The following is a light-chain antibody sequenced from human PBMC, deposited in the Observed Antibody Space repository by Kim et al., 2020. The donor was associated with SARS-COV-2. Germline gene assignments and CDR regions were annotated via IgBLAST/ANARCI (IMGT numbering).Light chain of an antibody. V-gene: IGKV3-11*01. CDR1: QSVSSY. J-gene: IGKJ2*01. CDR2: DAS. Sequence: LSPGERATLSCRASQSVSSYLAWYQQKPGQAPRLLIYDASNRATGIPARFSGSESGTDFTLTISSLEPEDFAVYYCQQRSNWPPYTFGQGTKLEIK. CDR3: QQRSNWPPYT.